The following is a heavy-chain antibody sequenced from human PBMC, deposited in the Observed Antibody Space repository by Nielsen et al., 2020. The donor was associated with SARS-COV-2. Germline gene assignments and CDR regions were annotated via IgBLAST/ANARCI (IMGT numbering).Heavy chain of an antibody. CDR3: AKDRIEGDSLTGYGTGGMDV. V-gene: IGHV3-30*18. Sequence: GESLKISCAVSGFTFGSYGMHWVRQAPGKGLEWVAVISYDGSTKDSVKGRYTISRDNSKNTLSLQMTNLRAEDTAIYYCAKDRIEGDSLTGYGTGGMDVWGQGTTVTVSS. J-gene: IGHJ6*02. CDR1: GFTFGSYG. CDR2: ISYDGSTK. D-gene: IGHD3-9*01.